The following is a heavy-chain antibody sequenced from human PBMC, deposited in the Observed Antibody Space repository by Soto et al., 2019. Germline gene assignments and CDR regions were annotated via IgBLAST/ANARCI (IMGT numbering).Heavy chain of an antibody. CDR3: AKDKAWGIAAAGRSRLPGYYFDY. Sequence: EVQLVESGGGLVQPGRSLRLSCAASGFTFDDYAMHWVRQAPGKGLEWVSGISWNSGSIGYADSVKGRFTISRDNAKNSLYLQMNSLRAEDTALYYCAKDKAWGIAAAGRSRLPGYYFDYWGQGTLVTVSS. J-gene: IGHJ4*02. CDR2: ISWNSGSI. CDR1: GFTFDDYA. V-gene: IGHV3-9*01. D-gene: IGHD6-13*01.